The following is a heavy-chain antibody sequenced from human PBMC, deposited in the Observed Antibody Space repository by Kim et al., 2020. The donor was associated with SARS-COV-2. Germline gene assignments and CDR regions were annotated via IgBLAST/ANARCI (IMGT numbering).Heavy chain of an antibody. CDR2: IIPIFGTA. Sequence: SVKVSCKASGGTFSSYAISWVRQAPGQGLEWMGGIIPIFGTANYAQKFQGRVTITADESTSTAYMELSSPRSEDTAVYYCAGARGISWDYYYYYYYMDVWGKGTTVTVSS. J-gene: IGHJ6*03. D-gene: IGHD6-13*01. CDR3: AGARGISWDYYYYYYYMDV. CDR1: GGTFSSYA. V-gene: IGHV1-69*13.